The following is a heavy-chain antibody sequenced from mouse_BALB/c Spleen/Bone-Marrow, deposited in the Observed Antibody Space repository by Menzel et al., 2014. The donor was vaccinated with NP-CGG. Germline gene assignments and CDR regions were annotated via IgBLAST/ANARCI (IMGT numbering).Heavy chain of an antibody. CDR2: IWGDGST. V-gene: IGHV2-6-7*01. J-gene: IGHJ3*01. CDR1: GFSLTGYG. CDR3: ARGGFAY. Sequence: VKLVESGPGLVAPSQSLSITCTVSGFSLTGYGVSWVRQPPGKGLEWLGMIWGDGSTDYNSALKSRLSISKDNSKSQVFLKMNSLQTDDTARYYCARGGFAYWGQGTLVTVSA.